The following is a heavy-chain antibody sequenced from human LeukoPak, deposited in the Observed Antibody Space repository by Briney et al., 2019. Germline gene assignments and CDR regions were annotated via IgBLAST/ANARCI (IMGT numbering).Heavy chain of an antibody. CDR3: ARDFFGGSAGWYHDAFDV. J-gene: IGHJ3*01. V-gene: IGHV4-39*07. Sequence: SETLSLTCTVSRGAIGASTYGGACARPLPGKGLELSGCIHDSGKTYNNSSILSRATISTDTSTKPVSLRLSSVTAAHTAVSYCARDFFGGSAGWYHDAFDVWGQGTVVVVSS. D-gene: IGHD6-19*01. CDR2: IHDSGKT. CDR1: RGAIGASTYG.